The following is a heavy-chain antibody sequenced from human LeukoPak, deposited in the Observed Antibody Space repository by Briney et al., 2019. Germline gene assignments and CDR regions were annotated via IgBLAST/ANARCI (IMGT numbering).Heavy chain of an antibody. CDR1: GYTFTSYG. CDR3: ARERGDGYNYDYYYYYGMDV. V-gene: IGHV1-69*04. D-gene: IGHD5-24*01. CDR2: IIPILGIA. Sequence: GASVKVSCKASGYTFTSYGISWVRQAPGQGLEWMGRIIPILGIANYAQKFQGRVTITADKSTSTAYMELSSLRSEDTAVYYCARERGDGYNYDYYYYYGMDVWGQGTTVTVSS. J-gene: IGHJ6*02.